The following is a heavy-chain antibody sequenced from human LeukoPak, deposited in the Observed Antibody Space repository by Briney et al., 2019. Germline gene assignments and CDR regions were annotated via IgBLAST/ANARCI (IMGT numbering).Heavy chain of an antibody. CDR3: ARGYYHDSK. V-gene: IGHV4-39*07. CDR1: GGSINSRSYY. CDR2: IYSSGAT. J-gene: IGHJ4*02. D-gene: IGHD3-22*01. Sequence: SETLSLTCIVSGGSINSRSYYWGWIRQPPGKGLECVGNIYSSGATYYNPSLKSRLTISLDTSKSHFSLRLSSVTAADTAVYYCARGYYHDSKWGQGTLVTVSS.